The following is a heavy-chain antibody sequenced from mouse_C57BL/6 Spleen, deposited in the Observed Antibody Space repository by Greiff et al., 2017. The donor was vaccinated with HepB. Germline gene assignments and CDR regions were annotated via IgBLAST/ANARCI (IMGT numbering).Heavy chain of an antibody. D-gene: IGHD2-2*01. Sequence: VQLQESGPGLVQPSQSLSITCTVSGFSLTSYGVHWVRQSPGKGLEWLGVIWSGGSTDYNAAFISRLSICKDNSKSQVFFKMNSLQADDTAIYYCDRNGIYYGYDGPSMDYWGQGTSVTVSS. CDR3: DRNGIYYGYDGPSMDY. CDR1: GFSLTSYG. J-gene: IGHJ4*01. V-gene: IGHV2-2*01. CDR2: IWSGGST.